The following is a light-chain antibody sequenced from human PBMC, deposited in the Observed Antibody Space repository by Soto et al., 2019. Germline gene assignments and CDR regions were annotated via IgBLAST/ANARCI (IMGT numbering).Light chain of an antibody. V-gene: IGLV2-14*01. CDR3: SSYTISNTLPFV. Sequence: QPVLTQPASVSGSPGQSITISCTGTRRDVGGYNYVSWYQQYPGKSPKLLIYEVTHRPSGVSNRFSGSKSGNTASLTISGLQAEDEADYYCSSYTISNTLPFVFGTGTKVTV. CDR2: EVT. J-gene: IGLJ1*01. CDR1: RRDVGGYNY.